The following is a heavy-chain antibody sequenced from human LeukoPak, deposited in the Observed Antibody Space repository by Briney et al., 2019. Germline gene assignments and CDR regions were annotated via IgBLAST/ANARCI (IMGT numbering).Heavy chain of an antibody. CDR1: GITFSSFA. Sequence: GGSLRLSCAASGITFSSFAMTWLRQAPGKGLEWVSVISGSGDTTYYADSVKGRFTISRDNSKNTLYLQMYSLRVEDTAIYHCARESGGHDYWGQGTLVTVSS. V-gene: IGHV3-23*01. CDR3: ARESGGHDY. J-gene: IGHJ4*02. CDR2: ISGSGDTT. D-gene: IGHD1-1*01.